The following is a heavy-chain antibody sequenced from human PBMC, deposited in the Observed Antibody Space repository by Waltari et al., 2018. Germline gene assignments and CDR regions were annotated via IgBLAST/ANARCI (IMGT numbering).Heavy chain of an antibody. Sequence: EVQLVESGGGLVKPGGSLRLSCAASGFTFSSYSMNWVRQAPGKELEWVSFISSSSSYRYYADSVKGRFTISRDNAKNSLYLQMNSLRAEDTAVYYCARALVRGVIIPFDYWGQGTLVTVSS. V-gene: IGHV3-21*05. CDR3: ARALVRGVIIPFDY. CDR1: GFTFSSYS. CDR2: ISSSSSYR. J-gene: IGHJ4*02. D-gene: IGHD3-10*01.